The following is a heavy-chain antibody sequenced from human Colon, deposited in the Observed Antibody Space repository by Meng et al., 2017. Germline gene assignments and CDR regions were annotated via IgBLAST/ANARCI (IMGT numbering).Heavy chain of an antibody. CDR1: GASISSGSYF. CDR2: IYTSGST. CDR3: ARAVVRGVDADAFDI. D-gene: IGHD3-10*01. Sequence: SETLSLTCTVSGASISSGSYFWRWIRQPAGKGLEWIGRIYTSGSTNYNPSLESPVTISVDTSRNQFSLKLISVTAADTAVYYCARAVVRGVDADAFDIWGQGTVVTVSS. V-gene: IGHV4-61*02. J-gene: IGHJ3*02.